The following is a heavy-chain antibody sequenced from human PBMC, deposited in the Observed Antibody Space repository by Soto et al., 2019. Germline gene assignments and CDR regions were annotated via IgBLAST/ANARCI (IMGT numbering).Heavy chain of an antibody. CDR3: ARDWYCSGGSCYDCFDP. D-gene: IGHD2-15*01. V-gene: IGHV1-18*01. CDR2: ISAHNGNT. CDR1: GYTFTSYG. J-gene: IGHJ5*02. Sequence: QVQLVQSGAEVKKPGASVKVSCKASGYTFTSYGISWVRQARGQGLEWMGWISAHNGNTKYVEKFQGRVTMTTDTATSTAYMELRSLRSDDTAVYYCARDWYCSGGSCYDCFDPWGQGTLVTVSS.